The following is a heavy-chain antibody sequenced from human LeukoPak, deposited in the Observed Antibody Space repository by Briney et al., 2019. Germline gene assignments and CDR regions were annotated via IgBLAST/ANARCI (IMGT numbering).Heavy chain of an antibody. Sequence: GASVKVSYKVSGYTLTELSMHWVRQAPGKGLEWMGGFDPEDGETIYAQKFQGRVTMTEDTSTDTAYMELSSLRSEDTAVYYCATPAAHRYVVGASPFDYWGQGTLVTVSS. CDR2: FDPEDGET. CDR3: ATPAAHRYVVGASPFDY. CDR1: GYTLTELS. J-gene: IGHJ4*02. V-gene: IGHV1-24*01. D-gene: IGHD1-26*01.